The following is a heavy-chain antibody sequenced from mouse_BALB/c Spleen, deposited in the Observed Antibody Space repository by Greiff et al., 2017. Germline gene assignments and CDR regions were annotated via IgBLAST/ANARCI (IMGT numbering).Heavy chain of an antibody. V-gene: IGHV1S22*01. CDR1: GYTFTSYW. Sequence: LQQPGSELVRPGASVKLSCKASGYTFTSYWMPWVKQRHGQGLEWIGNIYPGSGSTNYDEKFKSKGRLTVDTSSSTAYMHLSSLTSEDSAVYYCTRYGYDGAWFADWGQGTLVTVSA. CDR2: IYPGSGST. CDR3: TRYGYDGAWFAD. J-gene: IGHJ3*01. D-gene: IGHD2-2*01.